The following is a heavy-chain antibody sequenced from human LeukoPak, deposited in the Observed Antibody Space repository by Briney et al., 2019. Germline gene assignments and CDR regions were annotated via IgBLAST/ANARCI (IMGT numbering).Heavy chain of an antibody. J-gene: IGHJ4*02. CDR3: ASTSGWYEPIDY. CDR2: IWYDGSNK. V-gene: IGHV3-33*01. Sequence: GGSLRLSCAASGFTFSSYGMHWVRQAPGKGLEWVAVIWYDGSNKYYADSVKGRFTISRVNSKNTLYLQMNSLRAEDTAVYYCASTSGWYEPIDYWGQGTLVTVSS. D-gene: IGHD6-19*01. CDR1: GFTFSSYG.